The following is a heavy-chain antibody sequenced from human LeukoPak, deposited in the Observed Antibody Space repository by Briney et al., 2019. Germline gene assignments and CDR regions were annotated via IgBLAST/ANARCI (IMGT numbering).Heavy chain of an antibody. D-gene: IGHD3-22*01. CDR3: AKSDSSGTYYHDSSAHLCGDY. V-gene: IGHV3-30*18. Sequence: GGTLRLSCAASGFTFSSYGMHWVRQAPGKGLEWVAVISYDGSNKYYAESVKGRFTISRDNSKNTLYLQMNSLRAEDTAVYYCAKSDSSGTYYHDSSAHLCGDYWGQGTLVTVSS. J-gene: IGHJ4*02. CDR1: GFTFSSYG. CDR2: ISYDGSNK.